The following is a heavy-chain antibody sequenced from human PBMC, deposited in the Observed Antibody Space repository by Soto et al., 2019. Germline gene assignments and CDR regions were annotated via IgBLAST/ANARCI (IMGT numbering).Heavy chain of an antibody. Sequence: WVRQMPGKGLEWMGIIYPGDSDTRYSPSFQGQVTISADKSISTAYLQWSSLKASDTAMYYCAGHGLYSSSWYGGYYYYMDVWGKGTTVTVSS. D-gene: IGHD6-13*01. J-gene: IGHJ6*03. CDR2: IYPGDSDT. V-gene: IGHV5-51*01. CDR3: AGHGLYSSSWYGGYYYYMDV.